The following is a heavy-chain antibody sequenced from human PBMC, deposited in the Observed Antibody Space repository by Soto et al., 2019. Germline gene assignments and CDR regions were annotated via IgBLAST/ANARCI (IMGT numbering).Heavy chain of an antibody. Sequence: GGSLRLSCSASGFTFSSYAMYWVRQAPGKGLEYVSAISSNGGSTYYADSVKGRFTISRDNSKNTLYLQMSSLRAEDTAVYYCVKNHDYGDYYYGMDVWGQGTTVTVSS. J-gene: IGHJ6*02. CDR3: VKNHDYGDYYYGMDV. CDR1: GFTFSSYA. D-gene: IGHD4-17*01. V-gene: IGHV3-64D*06. CDR2: ISSNGGST.